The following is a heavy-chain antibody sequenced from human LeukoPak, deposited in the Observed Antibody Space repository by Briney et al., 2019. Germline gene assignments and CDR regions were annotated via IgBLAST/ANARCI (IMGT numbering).Heavy chain of an antibody. Sequence: GGSLRLSCAASGFTFSSYGMHWVRQAPGKGLEWVAVIWYDGSNKYYADSVKGRFTISRDNSKNTLYLQMNSLRAGDTAVYYCARDKQSGSSSLGYWGQGTLVTVSS. CDR1: GFTFSSYG. J-gene: IGHJ4*02. CDR2: IWYDGSNK. D-gene: IGHD6-6*01. CDR3: ARDKQSGSSSLGY. V-gene: IGHV3-33*01.